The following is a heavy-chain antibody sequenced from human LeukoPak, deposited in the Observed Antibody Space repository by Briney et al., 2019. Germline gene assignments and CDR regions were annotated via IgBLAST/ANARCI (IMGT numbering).Heavy chain of an antibody. D-gene: IGHD2-2*02. J-gene: IGHJ4*02. CDR3: AIHSYTPFDY. V-gene: IGHV4-59*08. CDR1: GGSISTYY. CDR2: IYHNGDT. Sequence: PSETLSLTCSVSGGSISTYYWSRIRQSPGKGLEWIGYIYHNGDTNYSPSFKSRVTISVDTSKNQFSLRLMSVTAADTAIYYCAIHSYTPFDYWGQGSLVTVSS.